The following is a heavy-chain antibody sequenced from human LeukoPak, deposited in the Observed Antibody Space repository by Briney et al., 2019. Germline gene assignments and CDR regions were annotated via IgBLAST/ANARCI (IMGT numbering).Heavy chain of an antibody. V-gene: IGHV3-23*01. CDR2: ISGSGGST. D-gene: IGHD6-6*01. Sequence: GGSLRLSCAASGFTFSSYAMSWVRQAPGKGLEWVSAISGSGGSTYYADSVKGRFTISRDNSKNTLYLQMNSLRAEDTAVYYCARDRMSIEYSSSSAFDIWGQGTMVTVSS. CDR1: GFTFSSYA. CDR3: ARDRMSIEYSSSSAFDI. J-gene: IGHJ3*02.